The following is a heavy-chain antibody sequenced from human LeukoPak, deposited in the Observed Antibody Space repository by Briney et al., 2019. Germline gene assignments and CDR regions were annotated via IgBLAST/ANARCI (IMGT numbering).Heavy chain of an antibody. Sequence: PGGSLRLSCAASGFTFSSYWMSWVRQAPGKGLEWVANIKQDGSEKYYVDSVKGRFTISRDNAKNSLYLQMNSLRAEDTAVYYCARRGAFTIFGVVIIPEFDYWGQGTLVTVSS. D-gene: IGHD3-3*01. J-gene: IGHJ4*02. CDR2: IKQDGSEK. CDR1: GFTFSSYW. V-gene: IGHV3-7*01. CDR3: ARRGAFTIFGVVIIPEFDY.